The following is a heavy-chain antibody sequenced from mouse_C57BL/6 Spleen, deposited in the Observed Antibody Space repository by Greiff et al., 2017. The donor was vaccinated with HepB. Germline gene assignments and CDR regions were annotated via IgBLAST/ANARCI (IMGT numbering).Heavy chain of an antibody. D-gene: IGHD1-2*01. J-gene: IGHJ3*01. V-gene: IGHV1-26*01. CDR1: GYTFTDYY. CDR3: ARRHYDGDWFAY. CDR2: INPNNGGT. Sequence: EVQLQQSGPELVKPGASVKISCKASGYTFTDYYMNWVKQSHGKSLEWIGDINPNNGGTSYNQKFKGKATLTVDKSSSTAYMELRSLTSEDSAVYYCARRHYDGDWFAYWGQGTLVTVSA.